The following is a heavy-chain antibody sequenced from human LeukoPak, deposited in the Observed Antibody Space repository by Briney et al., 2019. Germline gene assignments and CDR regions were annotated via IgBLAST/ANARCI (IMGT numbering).Heavy chain of an antibody. D-gene: IGHD6-13*01. V-gene: IGHV3-48*04. CDR2: ISGDTSTI. J-gene: IGHJ4*02. CDR1: GFTFSSFS. Sequence: GGSLRLSCAASGFTFSSFSMNWVRQAPGKGLEWVSHISGDTSTIYYADSVKGRFIISSDDPKNSLYLQMNSLRAEDTAVYYCVRGTAAAGLGYWGQGTLVTVSS. CDR3: VRGTAAAGLGY.